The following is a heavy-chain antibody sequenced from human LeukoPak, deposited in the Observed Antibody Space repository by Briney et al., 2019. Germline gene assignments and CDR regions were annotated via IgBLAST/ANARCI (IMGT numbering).Heavy chain of an antibody. J-gene: IGHJ4*02. CDR3: AADCSSTSCRGEALFDY. D-gene: IGHD2-2*01. CDR1: GFTFSDYY. CDR2: ISSSGSTI. Sequence: GGSLRLSCAASGFTFSDYYMSWIRQAPGKGLEWVSYISSSGSTIYYADSVKGRFTISRDNAKNSLYLQMNSLRAEDTAVYYRAADCSSTSCRGEALFDYWGQGTLVTVSS. V-gene: IGHV3-11*01.